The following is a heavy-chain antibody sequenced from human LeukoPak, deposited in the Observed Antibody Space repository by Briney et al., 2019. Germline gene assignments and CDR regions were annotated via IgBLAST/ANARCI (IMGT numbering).Heavy chain of an antibody. CDR2: IYITGST. CDR3: ASGRGYYYDTPFDY. V-gene: IGHV4-4*07. Sequence: SETLSLTCTVASRSISCYYSSWVRQPAGKGLEWIGRIYITGSTNYNPSLKSRVTISVDTSKNQFSLKLSSVPAADTAVYYCASGRGYYYDTPFDYWGQGTLVTVSS. J-gene: IGHJ4*02. D-gene: IGHD3-22*01. CDR1: SRSISCYY.